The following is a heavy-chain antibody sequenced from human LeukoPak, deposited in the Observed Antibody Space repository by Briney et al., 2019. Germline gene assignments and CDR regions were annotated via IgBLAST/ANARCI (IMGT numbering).Heavy chain of an antibody. CDR3: VRDGYSYGQKRGVVY. D-gene: IGHD5-18*01. CDR1: GYTFTTYA. CDR2: INAVNGDT. J-gene: IGHJ4*02. V-gene: IGHV1-3*01. Sequence: ASVKVSCKASGYTFTTYAMHWVRQAPGQRLEWMGWINAVNGDTKFSQKFHVRVTITRDTSASTAYMELSSLRSEDTGVYYCVRDGYSYGQKRGVVYWGQGTPVTVSS.